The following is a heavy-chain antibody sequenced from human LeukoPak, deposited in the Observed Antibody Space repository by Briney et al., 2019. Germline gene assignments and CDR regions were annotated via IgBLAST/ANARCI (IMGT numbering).Heavy chain of an antibody. V-gene: IGHV4-34*01. Sequence: SETLSLTCAVYGGSFSGYYWSWIRQPPGKGLEWIGEINHSGSTNYNPSLKSRVTISVGTSKNQFSLKLSSVTAADTAVYYCARGSPVAGTENWFDPWGQGTLVTVSS. CDR2: INHSGST. CDR1: GGSFSGYY. D-gene: IGHD6-19*01. CDR3: ARGSPVAGTENWFDP. J-gene: IGHJ5*02.